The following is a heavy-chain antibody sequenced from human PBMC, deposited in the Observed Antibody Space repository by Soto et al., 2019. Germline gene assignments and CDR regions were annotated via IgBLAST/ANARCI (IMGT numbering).Heavy chain of an antibody. J-gene: IGHJ4*02. D-gene: IGHD3-16*01. CDR3: ARHYGRPSHLYVDY. Sequence: SETLSLTCTVSGGSISSSSYYWGWIRQPPGKGLEWIGSFYYSGSTYYNPSLKSRVTISVDTSKNQFSLKLSSVTAADTAVYYCARHYGRPSHLYVDYWGQGTLVTVSS. V-gene: IGHV4-39*01. CDR2: FYYSGST. CDR1: GGSISSSSYY.